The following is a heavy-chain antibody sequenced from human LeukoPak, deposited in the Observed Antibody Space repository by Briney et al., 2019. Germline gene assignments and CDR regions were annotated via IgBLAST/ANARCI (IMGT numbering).Heavy chain of an antibody. J-gene: IGHJ3*02. CDR1: GGTFSSYA. Sequence: GASVKVSCKASGGTFSSYAISWVRQAPGQGLEWMGGIIPIFGTANYAQKFQGRVTITADESTSTAYMELSSLRSEDTAVYYCAVPGRPGEAFDIWGQGTMVTVSS. V-gene: IGHV1-69*13. CDR2: IIPIFGTA. CDR3: AVPGRPGEAFDI. D-gene: IGHD3-16*01.